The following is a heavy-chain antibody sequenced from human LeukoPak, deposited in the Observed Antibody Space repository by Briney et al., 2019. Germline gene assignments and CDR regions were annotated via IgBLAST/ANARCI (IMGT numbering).Heavy chain of an antibody. CDR3: ARAFALGGAMVTSYWFDP. V-gene: IGHV1-2*02. J-gene: IGHJ5*02. CDR2: INPNSGGS. D-gene: IGHD5-18*01. Sequence: ASVKVSCKTSGYTFNAYYMHWVRQAPGQGLEWMGWINPNSGGSNYAQKFQGRVTMTRDTSISTAYMELSRLRSDDTAVYYCARAFALGGAMVTSYWFDPWGQGTLVTVSS. CDR1: GYTFNAYY.